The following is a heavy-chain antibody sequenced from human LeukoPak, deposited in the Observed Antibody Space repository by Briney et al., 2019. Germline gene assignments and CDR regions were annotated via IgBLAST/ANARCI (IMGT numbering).Heavy chain of an antibody. CDR3: AKHGSYSIGDAFDI. CDR1: GFTVSSNY. CDR2: LYSGGGT. D-gene: IGHD1-26*01. J-gene: IGHJ3*02. Sequence: PGGSLRLSCAASGFTVSSNYMSWVRQAPGKGLECVSILYSGGGTYYADSVKGRFTISRDNSKNTLYLQMNSLRAEDTAVYYCAKHGSYSIGDAFDIWGQGTMVTVSS. V-gene: IGHV3-53*01.